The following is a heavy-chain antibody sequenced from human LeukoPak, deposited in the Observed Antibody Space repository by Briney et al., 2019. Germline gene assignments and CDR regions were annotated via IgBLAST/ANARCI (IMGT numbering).Heavy chain of an antibody. D-gene: IGHD6-13*01. J-gene: IGHJ4*02. CDR1: GFTFSSFA. Sequence: GGSLRLSCAASGFTFSSFAMSWVRQAPGKGLEGVAVISYDGSNKFYADSVKGRFTISRDNSKNTLYLQMNSLRAEDTAVYYCAQLVGAAGNDYWGQGTLVTVSS. CDR3: AQLVGAAGNDY. V-gene: IGHV3-30*04. CDR2: ISYDGSNK.